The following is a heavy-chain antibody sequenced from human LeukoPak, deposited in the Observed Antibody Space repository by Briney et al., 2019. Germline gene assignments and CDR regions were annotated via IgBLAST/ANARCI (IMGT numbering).Heavy chain of an antibody. CDR1: GYTFTSYG. Sequence: ASVKVSCKASGYTFTSYGISWVRQAPGQGLEWMGWISAYNGNTNYAQKLHGRVTMTADTSTSTAYMELRSLRSDDTAVYYCARDGSHGSGSYYPYYYGMDVWGKGTTVTVSS. D-gene: IGHD3-10*01. CDR2: ISAYNGNT. V-gene: IGHV1-18*04. CDR3: ARDGSHGSGSYYPYYYGMDV. J-gene: IGHJ6*04.